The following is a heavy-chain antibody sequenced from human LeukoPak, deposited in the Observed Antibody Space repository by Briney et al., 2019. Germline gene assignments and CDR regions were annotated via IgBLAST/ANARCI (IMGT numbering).Heavy chain of an antibody. Sequence: SETLSLTCTVSGGSISSSSYYWGWIRQPPGKGLEWIGSIYYSGSTYYNPSPKSRVTISVDTSKNQFSLKLSSVTAADTAVYYCARRRMASWFDPWGQGTLVTVSS. CDR2: IYYSGST. CDR3: ARRRMASWFDP. D-gene: IGHD5-24*01. V-gene: IGHV4-39*01. CDR1: GGSISSSSYY. J-gene: IGHJ5*02.